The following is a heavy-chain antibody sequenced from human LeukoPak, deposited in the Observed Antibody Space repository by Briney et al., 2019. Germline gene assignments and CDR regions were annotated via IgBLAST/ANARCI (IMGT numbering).Heavy chain of an antibody. Sequence: GESLKISCQGVGNNIKSYHWIAWVRQMPGKGLEWMGIINPDDSEARYSPSFRGRVTISVDKRRNIAYLQWNSLKASDTAIYYCGRQGQAISHYDDTGLPQGAFDIWGQGTLVTVSS. J-gene: IGHJ3*02. CDR2: INPDDSEA. CDR1: GNNIKSYHW. D-gene: IGHD3-16*01. CDR3: GRQGQAISHYDDTGLPQGAFDI. V-gene: IGHV5-51*01.